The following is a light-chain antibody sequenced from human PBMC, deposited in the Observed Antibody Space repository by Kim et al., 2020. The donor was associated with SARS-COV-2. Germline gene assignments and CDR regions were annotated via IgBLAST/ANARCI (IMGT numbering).Light chain of an antibody. Sequence: VRPTSTPSSDPSIYVMAWNQQQPEKGPRYLLKLNTDGSHTKGDGIPDRFSASRSAAEGYLVISSLQPEDEADYYCQTWGTSIQVFGGGTQLTVL. J-gene: IGLJ2*01. CDR3: QTWGTSIQV. CDR2: LNTDGSH. CDR1: SDPSIYV. V-gene: IGLV4-69*01.